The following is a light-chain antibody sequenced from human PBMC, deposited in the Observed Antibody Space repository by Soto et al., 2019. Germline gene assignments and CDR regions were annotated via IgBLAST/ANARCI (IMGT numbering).Light chain of an antibody. CDR1: QSVSSN. Sequence: EIVMTQSPATLSVSPGERATLSCRASQSVSSNLAWYQQKPGQAPRLLFYGASTRAPGIPARFSRSRSGTEVALTISRLQSEDFAVFYCHQYNHCPPRPFGPGTKVDL. CDR3: HQYNHCPPRP. V-gene: IGKV3-15*01. J-gene: IGKJ3*01. CDR2: GAS.